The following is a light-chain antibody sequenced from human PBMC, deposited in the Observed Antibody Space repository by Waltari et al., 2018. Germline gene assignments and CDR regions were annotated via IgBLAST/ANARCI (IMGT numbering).Light chain of an antibody. CDR3: QQYGSSVMYT. Sequence: VLTQSPGPLSLSPGDRATLPCRASQSITKKYFAWYQQKPGQAPRLLIYGASSRAAGVPDRFSGSGSGTDFTLTISRLEPEDFAVYYCQQYGSSVMYTFGQGTKLEIK. CDR1: QSITKKY. CDR2: GAS. J-gene: IGKJ2*01. V-gene: IGKV3-20*01.